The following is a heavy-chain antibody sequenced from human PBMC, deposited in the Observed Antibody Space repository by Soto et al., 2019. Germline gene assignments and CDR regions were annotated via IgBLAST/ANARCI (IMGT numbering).Heavy chain of an antibody. CDR2: IKSKTDGGTK. CDR3: TTPMEDDYSDYGSFYDAFDI. J-gene: IGHJ3*02. CDR1: GFTFSNAW. D-gene: IGHD4-17*01. Sequence: GGSLRLSCAASGFTFSNAWMSWVRQAPGKGLEWVGRIKSKTDGGTKDYAAPVKGRFTISRDDSKNTLYLQMNSLKTEDTAVYYCTTPMEDDYSDYGSFYDAFDIWGQGTMVTVSS. V-gene: IGHV3-15*01.